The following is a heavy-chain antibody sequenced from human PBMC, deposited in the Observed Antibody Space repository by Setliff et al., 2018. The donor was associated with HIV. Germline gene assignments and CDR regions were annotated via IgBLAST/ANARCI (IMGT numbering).Heavy chain of an antibody. V-gene: IGHV1-8*01. J-gene: IGHJ4*01. CDR3: ARVGSYWTQFDY. Sequence: ASVKVSCKPPGHTFTNYDIHWMRRAPGQGLEWMGWMNPNSGVSGYAQKFQGRVSMTRNTSISTAYMELSSLRSEDTAVYYCARVGSYWTQFDYWGQGTLVTVSS. D-gene: IGHD2-15*01. CDR2: MNPNSGVS. CDR1: GHTFTNYD.